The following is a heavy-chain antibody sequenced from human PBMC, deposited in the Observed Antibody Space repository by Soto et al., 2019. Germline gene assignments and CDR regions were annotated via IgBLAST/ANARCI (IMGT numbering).Heavy chain of an antibody. J-gene: IGHJ4*02. CDR2: IYWDDDK. D-gene: IGHD3-16*01. Sequence: QITLKESGPTLVKPTQTLTLTCTFSGFSLSTRGVGVGWIRQPPGKALEWLAIIYWDDDKRYSPSLKSRLTITKDPPKNQVGLTMTNIDPVGTATYFCAHKGGGDRILDYWGQGTLVTVSS. CDR1: GFSLSTRGVG. V-gene: IGHV2-5*02. CDR3: AHKGGGDRILDY.